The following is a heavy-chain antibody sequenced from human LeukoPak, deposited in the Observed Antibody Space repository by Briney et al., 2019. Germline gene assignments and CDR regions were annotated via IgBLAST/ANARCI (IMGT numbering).Heavy chain of an antibody. CDR1: GGSLSSGGYY. J-gene: IGHJ4*02. V-gene: IGHV4-31*03. Sequence: SETLSLTCTVSGGSLSSGGYYWSWIRQHPGKGLEWIGYIYYSGSTYYNPSLKSRVTISVDTSKNQFSLKLSSVTAADTAVYYCARDLRGYDFWSGYTIWGQGTLVTVSS. CDR2: IYYSGST. CDR3: ARDLRGYDFWSGYTI. D-gene: IGHD3-3*01.